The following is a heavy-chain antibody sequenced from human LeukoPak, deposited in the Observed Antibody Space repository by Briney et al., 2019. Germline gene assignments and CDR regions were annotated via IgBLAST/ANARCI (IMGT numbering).Heavy chain of an antibody. V-gene: IGHV4-4*07. Sequence: SETLSLTRTVSGGSISSYYWSWIRQPPGKGLEWIGRIYASGSTNYNPSLQGRVTMSVDTSRGQFFLMVHSVTAADTAVYYCARGVVGATAFAYWGQGTVVTASS. CDR2: IYASGST. CDR1: GGSISSYY. D-gene: IGHD1-26*01. J-gene: IGHJ4*02. CDR3: ARGVVGATAFAY.